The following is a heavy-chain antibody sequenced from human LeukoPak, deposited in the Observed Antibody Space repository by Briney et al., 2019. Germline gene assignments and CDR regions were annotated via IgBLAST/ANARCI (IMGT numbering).Heavy chain of an antibody. D-gene: IGHD2-2*01. CDR1: GGSFSGYY. CDR2: INHSGST. J-gene: IGHJ6*02. CDR3: ARVNVGGYCSSTSCYYYYYGMDV. V-gene: IGHV4-34*01. Sequence: PSETLSLTCAVYGGSFSGYYWSWIRQPPGKGLEWIGEINHSGSTNYNPSLKSRVTISVDTSKNQFSLKLSSVTAADTAVYYCARVNVGGYCSSTSCYYYYYGMDVWGQGTTVTVSS.